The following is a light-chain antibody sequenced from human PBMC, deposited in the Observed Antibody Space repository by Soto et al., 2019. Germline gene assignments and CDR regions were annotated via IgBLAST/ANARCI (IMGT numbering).Light chain of an antibody. CDR3: QQYNNWPPYT. V-gene: IGKV3-15*01. J-gene: IGKJ2*01. CDR1: QSVNYN. CDR2: IAS. Sequence: IVMTQSPATLSVSPGERATLSCRASQSVNYNLAWYQQKPGQAPRLLIYIASTRATSIPARFSGSGSGTEFTLTISSLQSEDFAFYYCQQYNNWPPYTFGQGTKLEIK.